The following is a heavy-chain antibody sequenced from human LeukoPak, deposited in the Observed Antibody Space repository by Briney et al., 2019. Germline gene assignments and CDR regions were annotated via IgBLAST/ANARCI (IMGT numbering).Heavy chain of an antibody. CDR1: GFTFTSSA. Sequence: GTSVQVSCKASGFTFTSSAMQWVRQARGQRLEWIGWIVVGSGNTNYAQKFQERVTITRDMSTSTAYMELSSLRSEDTAVYYCAADFDYYDSSGYYHNLDYWGQGTLATVSS. CDR3: AADFDYYDSSGYYHNLDY. D-gene: IGHD3-22*01. CDR2: IVVGSGNT. V-gene: IGHV1-58*02. J-gene: IGHJ4*02.